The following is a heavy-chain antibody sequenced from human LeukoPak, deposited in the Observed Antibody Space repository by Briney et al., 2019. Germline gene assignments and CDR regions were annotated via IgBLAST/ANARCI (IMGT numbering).Heavy chain of an antibody. D-gene: IGHD3-16*01. Sequence: SETLSLTCAVYGGSFSGYYWSWIRQPPGKGLEWIGSIYYSGSTYYNPSLKSRVTISVDTSKNQFSLKLSSVTAADTAVYYCARMRSGGVAGTWGQGTLVTVSS. V-gene: IGHV4-34*01. CDR3: ARMRSGGVAGT. CDR1: GGSFSGYY. J-gene: IGHJ4*02. CDR2: IYYSGST.